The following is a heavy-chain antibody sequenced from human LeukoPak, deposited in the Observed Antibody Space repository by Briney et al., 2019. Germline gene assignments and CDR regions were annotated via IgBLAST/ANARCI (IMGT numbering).Heavy chain of an antibody. J-gene: IGHJ6*04. V-gene: IGHV3-48*03. Sequence: GGSLRLSCAASGFTVRSSYMNWVRQAPGEGREWGSYICSSGSTIYYADSVKGRFTISRDNAKNSLYLQMNSLRAEDTAVYYCAELGITMIGGVWGKGTPVTISS. CDR3: AELGITMIGGV. D-gene: IGHD3-10*02. CDR1: GFTVRSSY. CDR2: ICSSGSTI.